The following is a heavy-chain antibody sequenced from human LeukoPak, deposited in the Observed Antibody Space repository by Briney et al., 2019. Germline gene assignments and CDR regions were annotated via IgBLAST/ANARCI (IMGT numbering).Heavy chain of an antibody. CDR1: GFTFSSYS. CDR2: ISSSSSYI. V-gene: IGHV3-21*01. CDR3: AREEEYCSGTSCYSGTNFDY. J-gene: IGHJ4*02. D-gene: IGHD2-15*01. Sequence: GGSLRLSCAASGFTFSSYSMNWVRQAPGKGLEWVSSISSSSSYIHYADSVKGRFTISRDNAKNSLYLQMNSLRAEDTAVYYCAREEEYCSGTSCYSGTNFDYWGQGTLVTVSS.